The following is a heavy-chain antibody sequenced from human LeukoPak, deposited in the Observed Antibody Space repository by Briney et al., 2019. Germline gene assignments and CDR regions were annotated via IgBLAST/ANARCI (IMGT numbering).Heavy chain of an antibody. Sequence: GGSLRLSCAAPGFTFSSYTMNWVRQAPGKGLEWVSSISSSSSYIYYADSVKGRFTISRDNAKNSLFLQMNSLRVDDTAVYYCAREPERSTGLYSDAFDMWGQGTMVTVSS. J-gene: IGHJ3*02. V-gene: IGHV3-21*01. D-gene: IGHD6-19*01. CDR2: ISSSSSYI. CDR1: GFTFSSYT. CDR3: AREPERSTGLYSDAFDM.